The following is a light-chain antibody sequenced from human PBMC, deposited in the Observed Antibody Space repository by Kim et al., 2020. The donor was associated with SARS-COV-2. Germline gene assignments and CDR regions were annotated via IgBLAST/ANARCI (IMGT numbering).Light chain of an antibody. CDR1: QGISNS. CDR3: QQYYGMPT. J-gene: IGKJ2*01. Sequence: LCAYMGDRVTITCRASQGISNSLAWYQQKPGKAPRLLLSAASRLESGVPSRFSGGGFGADYTLTISSLQPEDFASYYCQQYYGMPTFGQGTKLEI. CDR2: AAS. V-gene: IGKV1-NL1*01.